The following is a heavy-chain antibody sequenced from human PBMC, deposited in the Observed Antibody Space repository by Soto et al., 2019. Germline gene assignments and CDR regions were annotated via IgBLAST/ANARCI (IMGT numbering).Heavy chain of an antibody. Sequence: SDTLSLTCTVCGDSSSRGSIGSGVYYRGWIRQSPGKGLEWIASLYFSGSTYYNAPLKSRVTTSVDTSKNQFSLKLSSVTAADTAVYYCARGRTGHSSSWYGTSRCYFDYWGQGTLVTVSS. J-gene: IGHJ4*02. V-gene: IGHV4-39*07. CDR2: LYFSGST. CDR3: ARGRTGHSSSWYGTSRCYFDY. D-gene: IGHD6-13*01. CDR1: GDSSSRGSIGSGVYY.